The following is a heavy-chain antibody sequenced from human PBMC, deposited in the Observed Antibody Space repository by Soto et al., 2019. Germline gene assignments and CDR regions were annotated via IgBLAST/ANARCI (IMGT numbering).Heavy chain of an antibody. CDR1: GFTFSSNY. D-gene: IGHD6-6*01. CDR2: IYSGGST. CDR3: ARDHFSYSGSPNFGFDY. Sequence: GGSLRLSCAASGFTFSSNYMSWVRQAPGKGLEWVSVIYSGGSTYYAETVKGRFTISRDISKNTLYLQMNSLRAEDTAVDYCARDHFSYSGSPNFGFDYWGQGTLVTVSS. V-gene: IGHV3-66*01. J-gene: IGHJ4*02.